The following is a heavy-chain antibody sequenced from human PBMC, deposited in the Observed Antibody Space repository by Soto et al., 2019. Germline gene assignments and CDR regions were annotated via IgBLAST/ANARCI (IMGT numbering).Heavy chain of an antibody. J-gene: IGHJ6*03. CDR3: ARVTTVTTDYYYYMDV. Sequence: QVQLVQSGAEVKKPGSSVKVSCKASGGTFSSYTISWVRQAPGQGLEWMGRIIPILGIANYAQKFQGRVTITADKSTSAAYMELSSQSSEDTAVYYCARVTTVTTDYYYYMDVWGKGTTVTVAS. CDR2: IIPILGIA. V-gene: IGHV1-69*02. CDR1: GGTFSSYT. D-gene: IGHD4-4*01.